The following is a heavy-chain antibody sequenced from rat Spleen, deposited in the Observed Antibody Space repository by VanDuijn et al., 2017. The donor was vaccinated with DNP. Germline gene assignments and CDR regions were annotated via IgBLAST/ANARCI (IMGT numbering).Heavy chain of an antibody. Sequence: QVQLQQSGAELAKPGSSVKISCKASGFTFTSYYIGWIKQTTGQGLEYIGYINTRSGGSNYSEKFKGKATLTVDRSSGTAFMQLSSLTPDDSAVYYCARSWVGVRGIWFAYWGQGTLVTVSS. CDR2: INTRSGGS. V-gene: IGHV1-43*01. J-gene: IGHJ3*01. D-gene: IGHD4-3*01. CDR1: GFTFTSYY. CDR3: ARSWVGVRGIWFAY.